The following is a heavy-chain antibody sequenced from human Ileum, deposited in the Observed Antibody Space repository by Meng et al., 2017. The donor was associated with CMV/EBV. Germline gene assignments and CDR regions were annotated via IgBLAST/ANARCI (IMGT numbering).Heavy chain of an antibody. CDR3: VRLTGNSWLDY. CDR1: GDSVSSTTVT. V-gene: IGHV6-1*01. D-gene: IGHD6-13*01. Sequence: QVQLQQSGPGLVQTSQTLLLTCAISGDSVSSTTVTWNWIRQSPSRGLEWLGRTYYRSKWFNDYALSVRGRITINPDISKNQLSLQLNSVTPEDTAVYYCVRLTGNSWLDYWGRGTLVTVSS. J-gene: IGHJ4*02. CDR2: TYYRSKWFN.